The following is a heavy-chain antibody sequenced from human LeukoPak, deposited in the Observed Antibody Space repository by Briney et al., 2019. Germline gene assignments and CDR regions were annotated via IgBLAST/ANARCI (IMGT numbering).Heavy chain of an antibody. D-gene: IGHD1-26*01. V-gene: IGHV6-1*01. CDR3: ARGESVGPTGSFDY. CDR1: GDSVSSNSAA. CDR2: TFYRSKWYN. Sequence: SQPLSLTCAISGDSVSSNSAACNWIRQSPSGGLEWLGRTFYRSKWYNDYAVSVKSRITINPDTSKNQFSLQVNSVTPEDTAVYYCARGESVGPTGSFDYWGQGTLVTVSS. J-gene: IGHJ4*02.